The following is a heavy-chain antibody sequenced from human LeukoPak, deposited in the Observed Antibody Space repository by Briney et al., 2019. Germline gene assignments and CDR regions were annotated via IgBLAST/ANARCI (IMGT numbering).Heavy chain of an antibody. V-gene: IGHV1-18*01. CDR2: ISAYNGNT. CDR3: ARVVVSIMITFGGVIPTGYFDY. Sequence: GASVKVSCKASGYTFTSYGISWVRQAPGQGLVWMGWISAYNGNTNYAQKLQGRVTMTTDTSTSTAYMELRSLRSDDTAVYYCARVVVSIMITFGGVIPTGYFDYWGQGTLVTVSS. J-gene: IGHJ4*02. D-gene: IGHD3-16*02. CDR1: GYTFTSYG.